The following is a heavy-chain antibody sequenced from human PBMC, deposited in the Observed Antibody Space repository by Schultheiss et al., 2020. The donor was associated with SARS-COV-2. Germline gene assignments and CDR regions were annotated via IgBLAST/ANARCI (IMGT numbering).Heavy chain of an antibody. CDR1: GGSISSYY. CDR3: ARESKPNWFDP. D-gene: IGHD4-11*01. V-gene: IGHV4-59*01. Sequence: SETLSLTCTVSGGSISSYYWNWIRQPPGKGLEWIGYIYYSGSTNYNPSLKSRVTISLDTSKNQFSLKLSSVTAADTAVYYCARESKPNWFDPWGQGTLVTVSS. J-gene: IGHJ5*02. CDR2: IYYSGST.